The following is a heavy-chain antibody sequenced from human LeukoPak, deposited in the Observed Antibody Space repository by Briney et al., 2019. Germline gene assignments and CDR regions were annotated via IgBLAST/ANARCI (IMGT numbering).Heavy chain of an antibody. D-gene: IGHD2-21*02. Sequence: GGSLRLSCAASGFTFSSYTMNWVRQAPGKGLEWVSSIAGSSGYISYADSVKGRFTISRDNAKKSLYLQMTSLTVEDTAVYYCARDRGAYCGGDCYLGFDYWGRGTLVTVSS. V-gene: IGHV3-21*01. CDR2: IAGSSGYI. CDR1: GFTFSSYT. J-gene: IGHJ4*01. CDR3: ARDRGAYCGGDCYLGFDY.